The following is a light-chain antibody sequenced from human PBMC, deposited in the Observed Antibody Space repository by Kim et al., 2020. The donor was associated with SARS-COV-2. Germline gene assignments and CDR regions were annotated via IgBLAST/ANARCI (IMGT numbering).Light chain of an antibody. V-gene: IGKV1D-12*01. CDR1: QGISSW. J-gene: IGKJ4*01. CDR3: QQDNSYPIT. CDR2: KAS. Sequence: ASVGDRVTITCRASQGISSWLAWYQQKPGKAPKILIYKASSLESGVPSRFSGSRSGTEFTLTISSLQPEDFATYYCQQDNSYPITFGEGTKVDIK.